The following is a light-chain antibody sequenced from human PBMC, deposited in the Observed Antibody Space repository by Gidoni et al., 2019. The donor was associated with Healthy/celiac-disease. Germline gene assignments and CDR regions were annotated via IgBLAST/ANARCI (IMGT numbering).Light chain of an antibody. V-gene: IGKV1-33*01. J-gene: IGKJ1*01. Sequence: DIQMIQSPSSLSASVGDRVTITCQASQDISNYLNWYQQKPGKAPKLLIYDASNLETGVPSRFSGSGSGTDFTFTISSLQPKDIATYYCQQYDNLPWTFGQGTKVEIK. CDR1: QDISNY. CDR3: QQYDNLPWT. CDR2: DAS.